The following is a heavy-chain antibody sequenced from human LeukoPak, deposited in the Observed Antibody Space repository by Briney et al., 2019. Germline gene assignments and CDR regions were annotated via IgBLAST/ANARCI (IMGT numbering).Heavy chain of an antibody. D-gene: IGHD1-1*01. Sequence: SETLSLTCAVSGYSISSGYYWGWIRQPPGKGLEGIGCIYHSESTYYNPSRTSRVTLSVDTSKNQFSMKLSSVTAADSAVYYCARLERPYYFDYWGQGTLVTVSS. V-gene: IGHV4-38-2*01. CDR1: GYSISSGYY. CDR2: IYHSEST. CDR3: ARLERPYYFDY. J-gene: IGHJ4*02.